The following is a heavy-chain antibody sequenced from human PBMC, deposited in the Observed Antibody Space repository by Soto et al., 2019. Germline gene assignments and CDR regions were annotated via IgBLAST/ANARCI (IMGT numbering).Heavy chain of an antibody. CDR3: ARGASTAGPSDFDY. D-gene: IGHD4-4*01. Sequence: SETLSLTCAVYGGSFSGYYWSWIRQPPGKGLEWIGEINHSGSTNYNPSLKSRVTISVDTSKNQFSLKLSSVTAADTAVYYCARGASTAGPSDFDYWGQGTLVTVSS. V-gene: IGHV4-34*01. CDR2: INHSGST. CDR1: GGSFSGYY. J-gene: IGHJ4*02.